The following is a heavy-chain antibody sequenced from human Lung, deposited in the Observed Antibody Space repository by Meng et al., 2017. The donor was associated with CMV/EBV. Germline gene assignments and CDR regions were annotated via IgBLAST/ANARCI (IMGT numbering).Heavy chain of an antibody. Sequence: SETLSLXCTVSGGSITSYYWSWIRQPPGKGLEWIAYMYYSRDASYNPSLRSRVTVSVDTSKSQFSLQLSSVTAADTAVYYCAREWQGGAEPYGMDVWGQGATVTVSS. CDR1: GGSITSYY. CDR3: AREWQGGAEPYGMDV. CDR2: MYYSRDA. J-gene: IGHJ6*02. D-gene: IGHD1-14*01. V-gene: IGHV4-59*01.